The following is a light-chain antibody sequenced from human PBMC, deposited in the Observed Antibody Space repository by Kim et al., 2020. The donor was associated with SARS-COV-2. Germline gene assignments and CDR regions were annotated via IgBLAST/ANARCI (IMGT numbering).Light chain of an antibody. Sequence: SLSPGERATRSCRASQSVNSYLAWYQQKPGQAPRLLIFDASNRATGIPARFSGSGSGTDFTLTISSLEPEDFAVYYCQQRRSWPLTFGGGTKVEIK. J-gene: IGKJ4*01. CDR2: DAS. V-gene: IGKV3-11*01. CDR3: QQRRSWPLT. CDR1: QSVNSY.